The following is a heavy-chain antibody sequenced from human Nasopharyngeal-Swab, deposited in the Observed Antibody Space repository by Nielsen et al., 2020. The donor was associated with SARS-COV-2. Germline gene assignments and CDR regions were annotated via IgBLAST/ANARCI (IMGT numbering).Heavy chain of an antibody. V-gene: IGHV4-39*01. CDR3: ARQTYYEFWSGGYYFDY. CDR1: GASISRSSYY. CDR2: IYYSGST. Sequence: ESLKISCTVSGASISRSSYYWGWIRQPPGKGLEWIGSIYYSGSTYYNPSLKSRVTISVDTSKNQFSLKLSSVTAADTAVYYCARQTYYEFWSGGYYFDYWGQGTLVTVSS. D-gene: IGHD3-3*01. J-gene: IGHJ4*02.